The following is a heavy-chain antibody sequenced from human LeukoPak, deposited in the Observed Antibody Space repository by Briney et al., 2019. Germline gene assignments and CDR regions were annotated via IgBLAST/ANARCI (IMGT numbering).Heavy chain of an antibody. V-gene: IGHV3-23*01. CDR3: AKDAAGPEY. CDR1: GLTFSDYS. CDR2: ISAGGGST. Sequence: PGGSLRLSCAAFGLTFSDYSMTWVRQAPGKGLFWVSGISAGGGSTYYADSVKGRFTISRDNSRNTLYLQMNSLRAEDTAVYYCAKDAAGPEYWGQGTLVTVSS. J-gene: IGHJ4*02. D-gene: IGHD6-13*01.